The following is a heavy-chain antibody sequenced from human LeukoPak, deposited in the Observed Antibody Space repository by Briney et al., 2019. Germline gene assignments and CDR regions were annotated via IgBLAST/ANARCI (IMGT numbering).Heavy chain of an antibody. V-gene: IGHV3-48*03. J-gene: IGHJ6*03. CDR3: ASRIADYYSYYMDV. D-gene: IGHD2-21*01. CDR1: GFTFSSYE. CDR2: ISSSGRTT. Sequence: GGSLRLSCAASGFTFSSYEMNWVRQAPGKGLEWVSYISSSGRTTYFADSVKGRFTISRDNAKNSLFLHMNSLRAEDTALYYCASRIADYYSYYMDVWGKGTTVTISS.